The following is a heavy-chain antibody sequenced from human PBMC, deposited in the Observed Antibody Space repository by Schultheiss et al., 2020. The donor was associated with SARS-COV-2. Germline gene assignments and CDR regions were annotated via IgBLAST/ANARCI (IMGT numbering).Heavy chain of an antibody. Sequence: ASVKVSCKASGYTFTSYGISWVRQAPGQGLEWMGWISAYNGNTNYAQKLQGRVTMTTDTSTSTAYMELRSLRSDDTAVYYCARDRPDIVVVPAATHWFDPWGQGTLVTVSS. CDR2: ISAYNGNT. CDR3: ARDRPDIVVVPAATHWFDP. D-gene: IGHD2-2*01. V-gene: IGHV1-18*01. CDR1: GYTFTSYG. J-gene: IGHJ5*02.